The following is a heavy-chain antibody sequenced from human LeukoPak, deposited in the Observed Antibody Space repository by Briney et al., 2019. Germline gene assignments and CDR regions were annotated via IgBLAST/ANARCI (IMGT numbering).Heavy chain of an antibody. CDR3: GVSSSSSGGYYYYYYMDV. V-gene: IGHV1-69*13. CDR1: GGTFSSYA. Sequence: SGKVSCKASGGTFSSYAISWVRQAPGQGLEWMGGIIPIFGTANYAQKFQGRVTITADESTSTAYMELSSLRSEDTAVYYCGVSSSSSGGYYYYYYMDVWGKGTTVTVSS. J-gene: IGHJ6*03. D-gene: IGHD6-6*01. CDR2: IIPIFGTA.